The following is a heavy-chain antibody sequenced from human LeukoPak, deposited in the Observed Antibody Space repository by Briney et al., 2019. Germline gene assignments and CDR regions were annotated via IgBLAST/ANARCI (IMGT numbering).Heavy chain of an antibody. D-gene: IGHD2-15*01. V-gene: IGHV7-4-1*02. CDR2: INTNTGNP. J-gene: IGHJ4*02. Sequence: ASVRVSCKASGYTFTSYAMNWVRQAPGQGLEWMGWINTNTGNPTYAQGFTGRFVFSLDTSVSTAYLQISSLKAEDTAVYYCAREGYCSGGSCLDYWGQGTLVTVSS. CDR3: AREGYCSGGSCLDY. CDR1: GYTFTSYA.